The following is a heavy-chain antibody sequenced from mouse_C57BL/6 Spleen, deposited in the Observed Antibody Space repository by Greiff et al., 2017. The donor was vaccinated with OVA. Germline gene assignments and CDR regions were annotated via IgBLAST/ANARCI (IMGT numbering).Heavy chain of an antibody. J-gene: IGHJ2*01. CDR2: INPSSGYT. Sequence: QVQLQQSGAELARPGASVKMSCKASGYTFTSYTMHWVKQRPGQGLEWIGYINPSSGYTKYNQKFKDKATLTADKSSSTAYMQLSSLTSEDSAVYYCTAQDYFDYWGQGTTLTVSS. V-gene: IGHV1-4*01. CDR1: GYTFTSYT. CDR3: TAQDYFDY. D-gene: IGHD3-2*02.